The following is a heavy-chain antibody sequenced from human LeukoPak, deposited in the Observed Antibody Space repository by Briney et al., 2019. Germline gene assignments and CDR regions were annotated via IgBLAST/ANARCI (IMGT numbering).Heavy chain of an antibody. Sequence: SSETLSLTCTVSGGSISSSSYYWGWIRQPPGKGLEWIGSIYYSGSTNYNPSLKSRVTISVDTSKNQFSLKLSSVTAADTAVYYCARVLLSNYDFWSGYSNWFDPWGQGTLVTVSS. CDR3: ARVLLSNYDFWSGYSNWFDP. CDR1: GGSISSSSYY. V-gene: IGHV4-39*07. D-gene: IGHD3-3*01. CDR2: IYYSGST. J-gene: IGHJ5*02.